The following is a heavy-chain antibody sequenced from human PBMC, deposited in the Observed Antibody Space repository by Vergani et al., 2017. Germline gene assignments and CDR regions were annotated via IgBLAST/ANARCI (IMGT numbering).Heavy chain of an antibody. J-gene: IGHJ4*02. CDR2: ISWDGGST. V-gene: IGHV3-43*01. CDR1: GFTFDDYT. Sequence: EVQLVESGGGLVQPGRSLRLSCAASGFTFDDYTMHWVRQAPGKGLEWVSLISWDGGSTYYADSVKGRFTISRDNSKNTLYLQMDSLRAEDTAVYYCAKHSGKYYFDYWGQGTLVTVSS. CDR3: AKHSGKYYFDY. D-gene: IGHD3-10*01.